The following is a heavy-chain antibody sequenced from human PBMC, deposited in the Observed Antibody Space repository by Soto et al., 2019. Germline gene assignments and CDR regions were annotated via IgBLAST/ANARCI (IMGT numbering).Heavy chain of an antibody. Sequence: ASVKVSCKASGYTFTSYGISRVRQAPGQGLEWMGWISAYNGNTDYAQKLQGRVTMTTDTSTSTAYMELRSLRSDDTAVYYCARDLEVDYAYYYYGMDVWGQGTTATVSS. CDR3: ARDLEVDYAYYYYGMDV. D-gene: IGHD4-17*01. V-gene: IGHV1-18*04. J-gene: IGHJ6*02. CDR2: ISAYNGNT. CDR1: GYTFTSYG.